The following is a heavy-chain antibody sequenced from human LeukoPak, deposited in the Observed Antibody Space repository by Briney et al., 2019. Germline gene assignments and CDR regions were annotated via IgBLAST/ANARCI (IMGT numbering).Heavy chain of an antibody. CDR3: ARAAYYGDYHFDY. J-gene: IGHJ4*02. CDR1: GFTFSNYW. D-gene: IGHD4-17*01. V-gene: IGHV3-74*01. CDR2: INSDGSST. Sequence: GGSLRLSCVASGFTFSNYWMHWVRQAPGKGLVWVSRINSDGSSTSYADSVKGRFTISRDNAKNTLYLQMNSLRAEDTAVYYCARAAYYGDYHFDYWGQGTLVTVSS.